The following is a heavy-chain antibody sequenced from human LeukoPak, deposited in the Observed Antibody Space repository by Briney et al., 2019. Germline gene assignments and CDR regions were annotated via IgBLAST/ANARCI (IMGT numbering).Heavy chain of an antibody. D-gene: IGHD4-23*01. V-gene: IGHV3-66*01. Sequence: PGGSLRLSCAASGFTVSSNYMSWVRQAPGKGLEWVSVIYSGGSTYYADSVKGRFTISRDNSKNTLYLQMNSLRAEDTAVYYCARDVGGNSRGYFDYWGQGTLVTVSS. J-gene: IGHJ4*02. CDR1: GFTVSSNY. CDR3: ARDVGGNSRGYFDY. CDR2: IYSGGST.